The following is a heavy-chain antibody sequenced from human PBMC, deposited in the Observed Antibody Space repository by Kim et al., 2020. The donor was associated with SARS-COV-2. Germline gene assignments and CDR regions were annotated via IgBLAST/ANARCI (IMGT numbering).Heavy chain of an antibody. CDR2: IYYSGST. CDR3: ARHGDPRSWSATDY. Sequence: SETLSLTCTVSGGSISSSSYYWGWIRQPPGKGLEWIGSIYYSGSTYYNPSLKSRVTISVDTSKNQFSLKLSSVTAADTAVYYCARHGDPRSWSATDYWGQGTLVTVSS. V-gene: IGHV4-39*01. D-gene: IGHD6-13*01. CDR1: GGSISSSSYY. J-gene: IGHJ4*02.